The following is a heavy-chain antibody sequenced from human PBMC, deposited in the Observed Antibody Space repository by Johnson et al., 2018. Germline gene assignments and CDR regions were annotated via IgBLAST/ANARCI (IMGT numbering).Heavy chain of an antibody. Sequence: QVQLQESGPGLVKPSETLSLTCTVSGGSISSYYWSWIRQPPGKGLEWIGYIYYSGSTNYNPSLKSRVTISVDTSKNQFSLKLSSVTAADTAVYYCARSELGEGYYCCYGMDVWCQGTTVTVSS. CDR2: IYYSGST. CDR1: GGSISSYY. CDR3: ARSELGEGYYCCYGMDV. J-gene: IGHJ6*02. D-gene: IGHD3-10*01. V-gene: IGHV4-59*01.